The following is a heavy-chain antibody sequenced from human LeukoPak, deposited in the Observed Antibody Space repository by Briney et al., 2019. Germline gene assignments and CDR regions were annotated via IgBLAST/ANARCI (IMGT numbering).Heavy chain of an antibody. Sequence: PSETLSLTCAVYGGSFSGYYWSWIRQPPGKGLEWIGEINHSGSTNYNPSLKSRVTISVDTSKNQFSLKLSSVTAADTAVYYCARASPYYYDSSGYYRAYYYYYMDVWGKGATVTVPS. V-gene: IGHV4-34*01. CDR2: INHSGST. D-gene: IGHD3-22*01. CDR1: GGSFSGYY. J-gene: IGHJ6*03. CDR3: ARASPYYYDSSGYYRAYYYYYMDV.